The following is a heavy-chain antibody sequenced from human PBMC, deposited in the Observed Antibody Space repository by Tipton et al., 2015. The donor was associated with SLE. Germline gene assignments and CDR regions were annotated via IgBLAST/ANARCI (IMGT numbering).Heavy chain of an antibody. J-gene: IGHJ3*02. V-gene: IGHV4-39*07. CDR3: AQAHLWGSYRYASDI. CDR1: GGSISSSPYY. D-gene: IGHD3-16*02. CDR2: VYSGGNT. Sequence: TLSLTCTVSGGSISSSPYYWAWIRQPPGKGLEWIGTVYSGGNTNYNPSLKSRVTISVDTSKNQFSLKLSSVTAADTAVYYCAQAHLWGSYRYASDIWGQGTMVTVSS.